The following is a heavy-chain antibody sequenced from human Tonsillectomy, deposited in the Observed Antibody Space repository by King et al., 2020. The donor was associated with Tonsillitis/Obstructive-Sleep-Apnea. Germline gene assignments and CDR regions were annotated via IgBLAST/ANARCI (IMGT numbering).Heavy chain of an antibody. D-gene: IGHD2-2*01. CDR3: ARLRYCSRASCYEGFDY. Sequence: VQLVESGGGLVQPGGSLRLSCAASGFTFSSYSMNWVRQAPGKGLEWVSYISSSNNTVYYAVSVKGPFTISRDNAKNSLYLQMNSLRDEDTAVYYCARLRYCSRASCYEGFDYWGQGTLVTVSS. CDR1: GFTFSSYS. CDR2: ISSSNNTV. V-gene: IGHV3-48*02. J-gene: IGHJ4*02.